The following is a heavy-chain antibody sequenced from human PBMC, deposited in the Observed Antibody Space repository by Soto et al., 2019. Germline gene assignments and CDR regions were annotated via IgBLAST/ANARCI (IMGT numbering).Heavy chain of an antibody. D-gene: IGHD6-13*01. V-gene: IGHV1-8*02. CDR3: GRGYSSSWYSLGD. CDR1: GYNFINND. CDR2: MNPNSGNT. J-gene: IGHJ4*02. Sequence: QVQLVQSGAEVKMPGASVKVSCKASGYNFINNDINWVRQAPGQGLEWMGWMNPNSGNTGYAQKFQGRVTMTRDTSTATAYLELSSLRSDYTAVYYCGRGYSSSWYSLGDWGQGTLITVSS.